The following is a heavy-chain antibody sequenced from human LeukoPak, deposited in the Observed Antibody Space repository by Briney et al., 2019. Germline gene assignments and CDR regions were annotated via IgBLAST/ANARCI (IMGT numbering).Heavy chain of an antibody. D-gene: IGHD1-26*01. CDR3: ARGGRWELPRPYAFDI. V-gene: IGHV1-18*01. J-gene: IGHJ3*02. Sequence: ASVKVSCKASGYTFTSYGISWLRQAPGQGPEWMGWISTYNGHTNYAQKLQGRVTMTTDTSTSTAYMELRNLRSDDTAVYYCARGGRWELPRPYAFDIWGQGTMVTVSS. CDR1: GYTFTSYG. CDR2: ISTYNGHT.